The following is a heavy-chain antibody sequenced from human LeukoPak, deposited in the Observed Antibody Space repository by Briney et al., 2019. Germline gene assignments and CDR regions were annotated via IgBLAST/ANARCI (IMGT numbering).Heavy chain of an antibody. V-gene: IGHV4-34*01. CDR3: ARRAGGGSSGPFDY. D-gene: IGHD3-22*01. Sequence: SETLSLTCAVYGGSFSGYYWSWIRQPPGKGLEWIGEINHSGSTNYNPSLKSRVTISVDTSKNQFSLKLSSVTAADTAVYYCARRAGGGSSGPFDYWGQGTLVTVSS. CDR2: INHSGST. CDR1: GGSFSGYY. J-gene: IGHJ4*02.